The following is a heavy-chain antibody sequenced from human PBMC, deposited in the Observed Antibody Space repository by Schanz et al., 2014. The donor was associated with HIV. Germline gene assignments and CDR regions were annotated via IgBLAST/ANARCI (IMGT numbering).Heavy chain of an antibody. CDR3: AKTSITLGMDV. V-gene: IGHV3-23*01. CDR1: GFTFSTYA. J-gene: IGHJ6*02. Sequence: EIQLLESGGGLVQPGGSLRISCAASGFTFSTYAMNWVRQAPGKGLEWVSVISGSDDSTYYADSVKGRFTISRDNSKNTLYLQMNSLRAEDTAIYYCAKTSITLGMDVWGQGTTVTVSS. CDR2: ISGSDDST. D-gene: IGHD1-20*01.